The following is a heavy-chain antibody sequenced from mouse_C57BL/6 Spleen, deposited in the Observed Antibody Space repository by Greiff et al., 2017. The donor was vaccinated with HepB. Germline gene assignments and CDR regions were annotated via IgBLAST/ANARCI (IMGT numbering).Heavy chain of an antibody. CDR2: IYPGDGDT. CDR1: GYAFRSSW. J-gene: IGHJ3*01. D-gene: IGHD3-2*02. CDR3: AQTAQATLFAY. Sequence: KQSGPELVKPGASVKISCKASGYAFRSSWMNWVKQRPGKGLEWIGRIYPGDGDTNYNGKFKGKATLTADKSSSTAYMQLSSLTSEDSAVYFCAQTAQATLFAYWGQGTLVTVSA. V-gene: IGHV1-82*01.